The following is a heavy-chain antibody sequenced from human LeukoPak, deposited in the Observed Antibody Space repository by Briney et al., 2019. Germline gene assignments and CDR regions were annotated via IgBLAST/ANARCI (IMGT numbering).Heavy chain of an antibody. J-gene: IGHJ4*02. CDR1: GFTFSSYA. Sequence: GGSLRLSCAPSGFTFSSYAMHWVRQAPGKGREWVAVISYDGSNKYYADPVKGRFTISRDNSKNTLYLQMNSLRAEDTAVYYRATGYCSGGSCSTSATDYWGQGTLVTVSS. CDR2: ISYDGSNK. D-gene: IGHD2-15*01. CDR3: ATGYCSGGSCSTSATDY. V-gene: IGHV3-30*04.